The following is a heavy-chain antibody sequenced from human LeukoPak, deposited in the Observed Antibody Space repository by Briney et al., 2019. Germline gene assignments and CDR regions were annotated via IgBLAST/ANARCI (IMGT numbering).Heavy chain of an antibody. CDR1: GYTFTSYG. Sequence: ASVKVSCKAPGYTFTSYGMSWVRQAPGQGLEWMGWISANNGNTNYAQKLQGRVTMTTDTSTTTAYMDLRSLRSDDTAMYYCARDGGYCYGDYWGQGTLVTVSS. D-gene: IGHD5-18*01. V-gene: IGHV1-18*04. CDR3: ARDGGYCYGDY. J-gene: IGHJ4*02. CDR2: ISANNGNT.